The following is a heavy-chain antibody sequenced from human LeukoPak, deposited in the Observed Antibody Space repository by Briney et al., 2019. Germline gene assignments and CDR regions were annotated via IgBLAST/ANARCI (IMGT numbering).Heavy chain of an antibody. D-gene: IGHD3-10*01. Sequence: PSETLSLTCTVSGGSISSHYWSWIRQPPGKGLEWIGYIYYSGSTNYNPSLKSRVTISVDTSKNQFSLKLSSVTAADTAVYYCAGQDYYGSGMGWGQGTLVTVSS. J-gene: IGHJ4*02. V-gene: IGHV4-59*08. CDR2: IYYSGST. CDR3: AGQDYYGSGMG. CDR1: GGSISSHY.